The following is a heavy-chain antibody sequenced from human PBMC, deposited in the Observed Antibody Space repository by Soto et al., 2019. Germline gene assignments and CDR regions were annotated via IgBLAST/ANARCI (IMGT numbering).Heavy chain of an antibody. Sequence: SETLSLTCTVSGASISSGGFYWSWIRQHPEKGLEWIGYIHYSGSTYYNPSLQSRLTVSLDTSKNQFSLNLRSLTAADTAVYYCARVPITTTAEFTWGQGTLVTVSS. J-gene: IGHJ5*02. D-gene: IGHD4-4*01. CDR2: IHYSGST. CDR3: ARVPITTTAEFT. V-gene: IGHV4-31*03. CDR1: GASISSGGFY.